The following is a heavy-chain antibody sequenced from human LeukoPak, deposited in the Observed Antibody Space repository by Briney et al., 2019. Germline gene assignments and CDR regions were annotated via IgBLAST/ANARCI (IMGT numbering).Heavy chain of an antibody. CDR2: IANDAKTT. CDR1: GFAFSECP. D-gene: IGHD3-10*01. Sequence: GTSLRLSCAASGFAFSECPMHWVRQAPGKGLEWVAVIANDAKTTYYADSVKGRFTTSRDNSKNTLYLQMNSLRAEDTAVYYCTKEGLPSGSSWSAWFDPWGQGTLVTVSS. CDR3: TKEGLPSGSSWSAWFDP. V-gene: IGHV3-30*18. J-gene: IGHJ5*02.